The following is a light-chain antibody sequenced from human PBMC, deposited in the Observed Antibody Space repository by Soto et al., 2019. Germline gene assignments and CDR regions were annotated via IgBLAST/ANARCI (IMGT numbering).Light chain of an antibody. J-gene: IGLJ1*01. CDR2: DDN. V-gene: IGLV3-21*02. Sequence: SYELTQPPSVSVAPGQTARISCGGNDIASKSVHWSQQKPGQAPVLVVYDDNDRPSGIPERLSGSNSGDTATLTISRVEAGDEADYYCQVWDSRSDHYVFGSGTKLTVL. CDR3: QVWDSRSDHYV. CDR1: DIASKS.